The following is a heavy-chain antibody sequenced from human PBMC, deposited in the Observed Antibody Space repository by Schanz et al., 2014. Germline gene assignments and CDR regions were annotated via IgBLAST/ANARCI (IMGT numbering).Heavy chain of an antibody. CDR3: ARGLIAAAGGAFDY. CDR1: GFSFSTYW. V-gene: IGHV3-23*04. CDR2: INTGVNT. J-gene: IGHJ4*02. D-gene: IGHD6-13*01. Sequence: EEQLVESGGGLVQPGGSLRLSCAASGFSFSTYWMSWVRQAPGKGLEWVSDINTGVNTYYADSVRGRFTMSRDNSKNTLYLQMNSLRAGDAAVYYCARGLIAAAGGAFDYWGQGTLVAVSA.